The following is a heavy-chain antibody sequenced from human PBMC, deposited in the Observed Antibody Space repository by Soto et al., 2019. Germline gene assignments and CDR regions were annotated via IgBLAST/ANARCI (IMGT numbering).Heavy chain of an antibody. J-gene: IGHJ6*02. Sequence: QITLKESGPTLVKPTQTLTLTCTISGFSLSTSGVGVGWIRQPPGKALEWLALIYWDDDKRYSPSLKSRLTITKDTSKNQVVLTMTNMDPVDTATYYCAHRGYCSSTSCYRHYYGMDVWGQGTTVTVSS. CDR2: IYWDDDK. D-gene: IGHD2-2*01. V-gene: IGHV2-5*02. CDR3: AHRGYCSSTSCYRHYYGMDV. CDR1: GFSLSTSGVG.